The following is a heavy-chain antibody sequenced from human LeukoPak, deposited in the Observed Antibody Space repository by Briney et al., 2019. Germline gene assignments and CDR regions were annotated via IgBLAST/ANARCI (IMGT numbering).Heavy chain of an antibody. Sequence: KPSETLSLTCTVSGGSISSYSWNWIRQPPGNGLEWIGRVYGGNTNYNPSLMSRVTISVDTSKKQFSLKLSSVTAADTAFYYCARQRDYYDSSGQSDFDSWGQGALVTVSS. CDR1: GGSISSYS. CDR2: VYGGNT. CDR3: ARQRDYYDSSGQSDFDS. V-gene: IGHV4-59*08. D-gene: IGHD3-22*01. J-gene: IGHJ4*02.